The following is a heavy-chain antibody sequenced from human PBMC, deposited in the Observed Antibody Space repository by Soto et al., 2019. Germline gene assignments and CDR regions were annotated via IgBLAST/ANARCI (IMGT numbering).Heavy chain of an antibody. V-gene: IGHV3-23*01. CDR1: GFTFSSYA. CDR3: AKGGLGSYLGMDV. D-gene: IGHD3-16*01. Sequence: HPGGSLRLSCAASGFTFSSYAMSWVRQAPGKGLEWVSAISGSGGSTYYADSVKGRFTISRDNSKNTLYLQMNSLRAEDTAVYYCAKGGLGSYLGMDVWGQGTTVTVSS. J-gene: IGHJ6*02. CDR2: ISGSGGST.